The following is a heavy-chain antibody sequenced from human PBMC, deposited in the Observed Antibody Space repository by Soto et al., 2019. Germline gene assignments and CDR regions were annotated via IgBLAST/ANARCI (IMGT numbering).Heavy chain of an antibody. CDR1: GFTFSSYA. J-gene: IGHJ6*02. CDR2: ISGSGGST. V-gene: IGHV3-23*01. Sequence: GGSLRLSCAASGFTFSSYAMSWVRQAPGKGLEWVSAISGSGGSTYYADSVKGRFTISRDNSKNTLYLQMNSLRAEDTAVYYCAKGHYDFWSGYTYYYYGMDVWGQGTTVTVS. CDR3: AKGHYDFWSGYTYYYYGMDV. D-gene: IGHD3-3*01.